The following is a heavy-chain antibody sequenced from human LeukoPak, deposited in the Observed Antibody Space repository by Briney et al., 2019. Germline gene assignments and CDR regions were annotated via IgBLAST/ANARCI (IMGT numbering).Heavy chain of an antibody. J-gene: IGHJ5*02. CDR3: AKAADFVVVATAPGGFDP. CDR1: GGSFSGYY. V-gene: IGHV4-34*01. Sequence: PSETLSLTCAVYGGSFSGYYWSWIRQPPGKGLEWIGEINNSGGTNYNPSLKSRVTISVDTSKNQFSLKLRSVTAADTAVYYCAKAADFVVVATAPGGFDPWGQGTLVTVSS. CDR2: INNSGGT. D-gene: IGHD2-2*01.